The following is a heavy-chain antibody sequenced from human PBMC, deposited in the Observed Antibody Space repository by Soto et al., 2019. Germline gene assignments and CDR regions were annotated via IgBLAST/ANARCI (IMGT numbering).Heavy chain of an antibody. V-gene: IGHV3-53*01. CDR2: LHFEGNT. D-gene: IGHD6-25*01. CDR3: ARDWGLSGYERWDY. J-gene: IGHJ4*02. CDR1: GLIVRNNH. Sequence: DVQLVESGGGLIQPGGSLRLSYAASGLIVRNNHMSWVRQAPGKGLEWVSLLHFEGNTYYTDSVKGRFTISRDHSKSTLFLQMNSLRADDTAVYYCARDWGLSGYERWDYRGQGTLVTVSS.